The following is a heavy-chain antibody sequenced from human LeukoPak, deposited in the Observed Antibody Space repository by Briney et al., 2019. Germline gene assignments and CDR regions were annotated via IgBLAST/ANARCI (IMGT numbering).Heavy chain of an antibody. CDR2: IFYTGSP. Sequence: SETLSLTCAVSGGSINNYKWWSWIRQSPGKGLEWLGEIFYTGSPNYNPSFKSRITMSVDKSNNQFSLILTSVTVADTAVYYCARDGASYYDHWGQGILVTVTS. D-gene: IGHD3-10*01. J-gene: IGHJ5*02. V-gene: IGHV4-4*02. CDR3: ARDGASYYDH. CDR1: GGSINNYKW.